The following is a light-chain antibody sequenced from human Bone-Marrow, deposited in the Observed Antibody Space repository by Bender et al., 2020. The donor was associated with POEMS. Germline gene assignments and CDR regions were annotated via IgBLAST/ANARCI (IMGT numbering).Light chain of an antibody. J-gene: IGLJ2*01. CDR2: DNN. Sequence: QSVLTQPPSASGAPGQRVTISCSGSSSNIGTYYVSWYQQFPGTAPKVLIYDNNERPSGIPNRFSGSKSGTSASLAISGLRSEDEADYYCAAWDDSLSGLVFGGGTKLTVL. V-gene: IGLV1-47*01. CDR1: SSNIGTYY. CDR3: AAWDDSLSGLV.